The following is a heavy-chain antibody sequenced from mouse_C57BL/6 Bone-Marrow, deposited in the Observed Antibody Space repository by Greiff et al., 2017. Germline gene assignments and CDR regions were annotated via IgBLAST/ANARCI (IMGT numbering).Heavy chain of an antibody. Sequence: EVKLVESGGGLVKPGGSLKLSCAASGFTFSDYGMHWVRQAPEKGLEWVAYISSGSSTIYYADTVKGRFTISRDNAKNTLFLQMNSVRSEDTSMYYCARKGRGNRGYYYSLDYWGQGTSVTVSS. J-gene: IGHJ4*01. CDR3: ARKGRGNRGYYYSLDY. D-gene: IGHD2-1*01. CDR2: ISSGSSTI. V-gene: IGHV5-17*01. CDR1: GFTFSDYG.